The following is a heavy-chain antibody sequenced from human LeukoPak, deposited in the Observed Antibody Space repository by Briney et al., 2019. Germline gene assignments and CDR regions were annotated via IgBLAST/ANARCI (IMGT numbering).Heavy chain of an antibody. CDR3: AKEMGFCSGGSCYWWFDS. CDR1: GVTFSTYS. CDR2: ISTSSITK. J-gene: IGHJ5*01. Sequence: GGSLRLSSAASGVTFSTYSMSWVRHAPGKGPERLSYISTSSITKYYADSVKGRFTISRDDAKNSLSLQMNSLRSDDTAVYYCAKEMGFCSGGSCYWWFDSWGQGTLVTVSS. D-gene: IGHD2-15*01. V-gene: IGHV3-48*01.